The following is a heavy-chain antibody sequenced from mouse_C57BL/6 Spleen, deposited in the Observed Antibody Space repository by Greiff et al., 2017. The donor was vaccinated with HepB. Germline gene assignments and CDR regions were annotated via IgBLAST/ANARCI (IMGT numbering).Heavy chain of an antibody. V-gene: IGHV1-50*01. D-gene: IGHD1-1*01. J-gene: IGHJ4*01. CDR2: IDPSDSYT. Sequence: QVQLQQPGAELVKPGASVKLSCKASGYTFTSYWMQWVKQRPGQGLEWIGEIDPSDSYTNYNQKFKGKATLTVDTSSRTAYMQLSSLTSEDSAVYYCARWEVAGAMDDWGQGTSVTVSS. CDR1: GYTFTSYW. CDR3: ARWEVAGAMDD.